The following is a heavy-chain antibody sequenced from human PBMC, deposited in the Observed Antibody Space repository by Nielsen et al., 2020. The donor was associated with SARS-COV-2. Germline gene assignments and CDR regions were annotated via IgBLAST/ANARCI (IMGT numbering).Heavy chain of an antibody. CDR3: AKDQGGNYYYGMDV. D-gene: IGHD2-15*01. V-gene: IGHV3-30*18. CDR2: ISYDGSNK. CDR1: GFTFSSYG. J-gene: IGHJ6*02. Sequence: GGSLRLSCAASGFTFSSYGMHWVRQAPGKGLEWVAVISYDGSNKYYADSVKGRFTISRDNSKNTLYLQMNSLRAEDTAVYYCAKDQGGNYYYGMDVWDQGTTVTVSS.